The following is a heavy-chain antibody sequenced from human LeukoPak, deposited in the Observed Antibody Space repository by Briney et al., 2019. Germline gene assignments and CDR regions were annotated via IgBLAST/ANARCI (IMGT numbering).Heavy chain of an antibody. CDR2: INSDGSST. Sequence: GGSLRLSCAASGFTFSSYWMHWVRQAPGKGLVWVSRINSDGSSTSYADSVKGRFTISRDNAKNTLYLQMNSLRAEDTAVYYCARDHFSYYYDSSGYYPSYNWFDPWGQGTLVTVSS. CDR3: ARDHFSYYYDSSGYYPSYNWFDP. J-gene: IGHJ5*02. V-gene: IGHV3-74*01. D-gene: IGHD3-22*01. CDR1: GFTFSSYW.